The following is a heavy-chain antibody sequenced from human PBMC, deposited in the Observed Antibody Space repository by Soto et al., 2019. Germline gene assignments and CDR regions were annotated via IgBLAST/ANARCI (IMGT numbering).Heavy chain of an antibody. CDR2: ISSGSDTI. CDR1: GFTFSIYS. Sequence: PGGSLRLSCAASGFTFSIYSMNWVRQAPGKGLQWVSYISSGSDTIYYADSLKGRFTISRDNAKNSLYLQMNSLRDEDTAVYYCARDAYSSSWSDYYYGMDVWGQGTTVTVSS. V-gene: IGHV3-48*02. D-gene: IGHD6-13*01. J-gene: IGHJ6*02. CDR3: ARDAYSSSWSDYYYGMDV.